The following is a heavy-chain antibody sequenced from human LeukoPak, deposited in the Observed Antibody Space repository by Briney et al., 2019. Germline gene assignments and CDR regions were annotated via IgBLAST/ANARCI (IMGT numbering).Heavy chain of an antibody. J-gene: IGHJ3*02. D-gene: IGHD3-10*01. V-gene: IGHV3-74*01. CDR3: ARARTVRGVLTGAIDI. Sequence: GGSLRLSCAASGFTFSPYWMHWVRQAPGKGLVWVSRINSDGSDTTYADSVKGRFTISRVNAKNTLYLEMNSLRVEDTAVYYCARARTVRGVLTGAIDIWGQGTMVTVSS. CDR2: INSDGSDT. CDR1: GFTFSPYW.